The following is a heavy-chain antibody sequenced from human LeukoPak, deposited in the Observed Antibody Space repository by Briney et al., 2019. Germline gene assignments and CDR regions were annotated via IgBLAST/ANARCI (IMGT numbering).Heavy chain of an antibody. V-gene: IGHV3-30-3*01. CDR3: ARDQKLHYGSGSYPLDY. CDR2: ISYDGSNK. J-gene: IGHJ4*02. Sequence: GGSLRLSCAASGFTFSSYAMHWVRQAPGKGLEWVAVISYDGSNKYYADSVKGRFTISRDNSKNTLYLQMNSLRAEDTAVYYCARDQKLHYGSGSYPLDYWGQGTLVTVSS. D-gene: IGHD3-10*01. CDR1: GFTFSSYA.